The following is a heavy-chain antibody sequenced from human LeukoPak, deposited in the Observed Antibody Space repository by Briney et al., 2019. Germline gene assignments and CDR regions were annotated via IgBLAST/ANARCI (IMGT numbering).Heavy chain of an antibody. D-gene: IGHD3-16*01. CDR3: AREFEATGFWALDY. J-gene: IGHJ4*02. V-gene: IGHV3-30*03. CDR2: ITYDGSNK. CDR1: GFSFSSYG. Sequence: GGSLRLSCAASGFSFSSYGMHWVRQAPGKGLEWVAVITYDGSNKYYADSLKGRFTISRDNSKNTLYLQMNSLRAEDTAMYYCAREFEATGFWALDYWGQGTLVTASS.